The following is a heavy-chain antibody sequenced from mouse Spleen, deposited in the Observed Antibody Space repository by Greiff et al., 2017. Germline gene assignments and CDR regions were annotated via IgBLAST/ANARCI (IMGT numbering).Heavy chain of an antibody. CDR2: ISSGSSTI. J-gene: IGHJ2*01. D-gene: IGHD4-1*01. V-gene: IGHV5-17*01. CDR3: ARERTGRYFDY. CDR1: GFTFSDYG. Sequence: EVKLMESGGGLVKPGGSLKLSCAASGFTFSDYGMHWVRQAPEKGLEWVAYISSGSSTIYYADTVKGRFTISRDNAKNTLFLQMTSLRSEDTAMYYCARERTGRYFDYWGQGTTLTVSS.